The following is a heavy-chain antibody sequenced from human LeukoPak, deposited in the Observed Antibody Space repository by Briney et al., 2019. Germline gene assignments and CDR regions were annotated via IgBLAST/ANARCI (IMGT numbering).Heavy chain of an antibody. CDR3: VGIVGLVRRYYFDY. V-gene: IGHV4-39*07. D-gene: IGHD3-3*02. J-gene: IGHJ4*02. CDR2: IYYSGST. CDR1: GVSIRSGMYY. Sequence: SGTLSPTCTVSGVSIRSGMYYWGWICQTPEKRLEWIVSIYYSGSTYYNPFLKSRVTISVDTSKNQFSLKLSSVTAADTAVYYCVGIVGLVRRYYFDYWGQGTLVTVSS.